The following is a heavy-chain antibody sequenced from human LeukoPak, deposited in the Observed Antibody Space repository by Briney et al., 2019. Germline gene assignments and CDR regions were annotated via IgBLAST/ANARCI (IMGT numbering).Heavy chain of an antibody. CDR3: ARRGFCGGNCYLSPFDY. CDR2: ISGSSNSI. CDR1: GFSFEDYS. Sequence: GRSLRLSCTASGFSFEDYSIHWVRQAPGQGLEWVSGISGSSNSIQYAESVKGRFTISRDNAKNSLYLQMNSLRAEDTAFYYCARRGFCGGNCYLSPFDYWGQGALVTVSS. V-gene: IGHV3-9*01. D-gene: IGHD2-21*01. J-gene: IGHJ4*02.